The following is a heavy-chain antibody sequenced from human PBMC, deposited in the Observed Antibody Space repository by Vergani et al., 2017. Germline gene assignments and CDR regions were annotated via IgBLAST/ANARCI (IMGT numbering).Heavy chain of an antibody. CDR2: IHNRGKT. CDR1: GYSIGSGFY. CDR3: ATIGYRRWGYYFDY. Sequence: QVQLQESGPGLVKPSQTLSLTCTVSGYSIGSGFYWAWFRHAPGEGLQWLTSIHNRGKTYHNPTLKSRVTVSVDESRNLFSLRLNSVTAADTAVYYCATIGYRRWGYYFDYWGQGILVTVSS. J-gene: IGHJ4*02. V-gene: IGHV4-38-2*02. D-gene: IGHD2-2*02.